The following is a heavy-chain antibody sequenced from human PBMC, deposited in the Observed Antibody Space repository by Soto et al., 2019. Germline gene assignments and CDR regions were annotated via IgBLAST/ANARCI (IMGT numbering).Heavy chain of an antibody. CDR1: GFTSSSYA. V-gene: IGHV3-30-3*01. CDR2: ISYDGSNK. CDR3: ARAGEWELPD. Sequence: QVQLVESGGGVVQPGRSLRLSCAASGFTSSSYAMHWVRQAPGKGLEWVAVISYDGSNKYYADSVKGRFTISRDNSKNTLYLQMNSLRAEDTAVYYCARAGEWELPDWGQGTLVTVSS. D-gene: IGHD1-26*01. J-gene: IGHJ4*02.